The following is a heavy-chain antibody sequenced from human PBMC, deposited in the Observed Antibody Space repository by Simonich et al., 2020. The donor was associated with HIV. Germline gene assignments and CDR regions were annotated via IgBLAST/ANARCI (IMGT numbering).Heavy chain of an antibody. Sequence: QVQLVQSGAEVKKPGASVKVSCKASGFTFSNYGISWVRQAPGQGLEWMGWVSTYKGNTNYAQKVQDRVTMTTDTSTSTAYMELRSLTSDDTAVYYCARVLSGAVTPPPTYWGQGTLVTVSS. V-gene: IGHV1-18*01. D-gene: IGHD6-19*01. J-gene: IGHJ4*02. CDR3: ARVLSGAVTPPPTY. CDR2: VSTYKGNT. CDR1: GFTFSNYG.